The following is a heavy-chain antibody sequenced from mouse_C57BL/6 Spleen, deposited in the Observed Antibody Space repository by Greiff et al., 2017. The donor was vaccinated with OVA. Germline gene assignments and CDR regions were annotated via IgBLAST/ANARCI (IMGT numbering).Heavy chain of an antibody. V-gene: IGHV1-82*01. J-gene: IGHJ2*01. CDR2: IYPGDGDT. CDR3: ARSATDPYFDY. Sequence: VQLQQSGPELVKPGASVKISCKASGYAFSSSWMNWVKQRPGKGLEWIGRIYPGDGDTNYNGKFKGKATLTADKSSSTAYMQLSSLTSEDSAVYFCARSATDPYFDYWGQGTTLTVSS. D-gene: IGHD1-1*01. CDR1: GYAFSSSW.